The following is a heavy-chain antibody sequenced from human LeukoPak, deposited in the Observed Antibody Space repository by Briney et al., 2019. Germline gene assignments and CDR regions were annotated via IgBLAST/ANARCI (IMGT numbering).Heavy chain of an antibody. V-gene: IGHV4-31*03. CDR2: IYYSGST. CDR3: ASRLNWGPGAFDI. J-gene: IGHJ3*02. Sequence: SETLSLTCTVSGGSISSGGYYWSWIRQHPGKGLEWIGYIYYSGSTYYNPSLKSRVTISVDTSKNQFSLKLSSVTAADTAVYYCASRLNWGPGAFDIWGQGTMVTVSS. D-gene: IGHD7-27*01. CDR1: GGSISSGGYY.